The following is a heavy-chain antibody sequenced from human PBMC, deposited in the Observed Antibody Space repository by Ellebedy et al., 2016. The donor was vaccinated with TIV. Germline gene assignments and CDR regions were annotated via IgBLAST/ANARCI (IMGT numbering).Heavy chain of an antibody. D-gene: IGHD5-24*01. V-gene: IGHV1-18*01. CDR2: VTAYNRDT. J-gene: IGHJ5*02. Sequence: AASVKVSCKASGYSFTRHGIPWVRQAPGQGLQWMGWVTAYNRDTYYAPTFQGRVTFTTDTSSSTAYLELRSLTSNDTGVYYCAGGAMALSWGQGTLVTVSS. CDR1: GYSFTRHG. CDR3: AGGAMALS.